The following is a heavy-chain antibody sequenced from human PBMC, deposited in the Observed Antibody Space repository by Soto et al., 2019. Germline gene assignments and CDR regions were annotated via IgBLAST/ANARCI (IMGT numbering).Heavy chain of an antibody. V-gene: IGHV3-30*18. CDR3: AKDHVESGLGEIDY. CDR1: GFSFSNNG. J-gene: IGHJ4*02. CDR2: ISYDGSKK. Sequence: PGGSLRLSCAASGFSFSNNGMHWVRQAPGKGLEWVAIISYDGSKKYYADSVKGRSTISRDNSKNTLYLQMNSLRVEDTAVYYCAKDHVESGLGEIDYWGQGTLVTVSS. D-gene: IGHD3-16*01.